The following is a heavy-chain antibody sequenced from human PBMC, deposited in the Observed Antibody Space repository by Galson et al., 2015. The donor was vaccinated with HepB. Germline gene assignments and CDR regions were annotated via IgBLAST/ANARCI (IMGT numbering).Heavy chain of an antibody. CDR2: IKPDGSEK. CDR1: GFTFSSYW. V-gene: IGHV3-7*01. J-gene: IGHJ3*02. D-gene: IGHD3-10*01. Sequence: SLRLSCAASGFTFSSYWMSWVRQAPGKGLEWVANIKPDGSEKYYVDTVKGRFTISRDNAKNSLYLQMNSLRAEDTAVYYCAREGVGYGFDIWGQGTIVTVSS. CDR3: AREGVGYGFDI.